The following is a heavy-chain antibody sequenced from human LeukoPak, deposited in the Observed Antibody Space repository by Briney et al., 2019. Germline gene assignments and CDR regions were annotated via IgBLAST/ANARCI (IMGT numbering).Heavy chain of an antibody. D-gene: IGHD2-2*01. V-gene: IGHV3-64*02. CDR2: ISTNGDST. CDR1: GFTFSNYW. J-gene: IGHJ4*02. Sequence: GGSLRLSCAASGFTFSNYWMSWVRQAPGKGLEYVSAISTNGDSTYYADSVKGRFTISRDNSKNTLFLQMGSLRADDMAVYYCARWGSTSCYDYWGQGTLVTVSS. CDR3: ARWGSTSCYDY.